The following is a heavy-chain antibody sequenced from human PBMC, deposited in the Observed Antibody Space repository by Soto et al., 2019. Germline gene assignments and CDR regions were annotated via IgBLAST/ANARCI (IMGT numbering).Heavy chain of an antibody. CDR2: IWYDGSNK. V-gene: IGHV3-33*01. J-gene: IGHJ6*02. Sequence: GGSLRLSCAASGFTFSSYGMHWVRQAPGKGLEWVAVIWYDGSNKYYADSVKGRFTISRDNSKNTLYLQMNSLRAEDTAVYYCARGSYGAVDDYGMDVWGQGTTVTVSS. CDR3: ARGSYGAVDDYGMDV. D-gene: IGHD5-18*01. CDR1: GFTFSSYG.